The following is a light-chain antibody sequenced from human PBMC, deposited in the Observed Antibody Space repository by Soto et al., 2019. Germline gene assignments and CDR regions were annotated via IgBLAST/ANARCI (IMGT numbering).Light chain of an antibody. CDR1: QSVSNN. CDR3: QQYNNWPQT. CDR2: GAS. V-gene: IGKV3-15*01. Sequence: IVLTQSPGTLSLSPGERATLSCMASQSVSNNYLAWYQQKPGQAPRLLIYGASTRATGIPARFSGSGSGTEFTLTISSLQSEDFAVYYCQQYNNWPQTFGQGTKVDIK. J-gene: IGKJ1*01.